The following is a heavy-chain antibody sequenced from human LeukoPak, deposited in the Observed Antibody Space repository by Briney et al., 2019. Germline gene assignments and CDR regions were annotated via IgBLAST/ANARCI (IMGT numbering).Heavy chain of an antibody. V-gene: IGHV4-4*07. D-gene: IGHD6-19*01. J-gene: IGHJ4*02. CDR3: ARDRADCSGWYKSPTFDY. CDR1: GGSISSYY. Sequence: PSETLSLTCTVSGGSISSYYWSWIRQPAGKGLEWIGRIYTSGSTNYNPSLKSRVTMSVDTSKNQFSLKLSSVTAADTAVYYCARDRADCSGWYKSPTFDYWGQGTLVTVSS. CDR2: IYTSGST.